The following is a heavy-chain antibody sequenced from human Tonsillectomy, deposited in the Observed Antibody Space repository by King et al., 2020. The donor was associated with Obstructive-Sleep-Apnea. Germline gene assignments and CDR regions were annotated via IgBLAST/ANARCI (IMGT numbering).Heavy chain of an antibody. Sequence: QMQLQESGPGLVKPSETLSLICTVSGGSISSSNYYWGWIRQPPGKGLEWIGSIYYSGSTYYNTSLNSRVSISVDTSKNQFSLKLTSVTAADTAVIYCARLSLVVGTTWDKWGQGTLVTVSS. J-gene: IGHJ4*02. CDR3: ARLSLVVGTTWDK. D-gene: IGHD2-15*01. V-gene: IGHV4-39*01. CDR2: IYYSGST. CDR1: GGSISSSNYY.